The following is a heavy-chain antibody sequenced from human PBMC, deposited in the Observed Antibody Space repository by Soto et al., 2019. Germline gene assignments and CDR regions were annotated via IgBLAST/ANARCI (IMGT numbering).Heavy chain of an antibody. CDR2: IWYDGSNK. CDR1: GFTFSSYG. CDR3: ARVTRSYSSSSVFGMDV. J-gene: IGHJ6*02. D-gene: IGHD6-6*01. Sequence: GESLKISCAASGFTFSSYGMHWVRQAPGKGLEWVAIIWYDGSNKFYGDSVKGRFTISRDNSKNTLYLHMNSLRVEDTAVYYCARVTRSYSSSSVFGMDVWGQGTTVTVSS. V-gene: IGHV3-33*01.